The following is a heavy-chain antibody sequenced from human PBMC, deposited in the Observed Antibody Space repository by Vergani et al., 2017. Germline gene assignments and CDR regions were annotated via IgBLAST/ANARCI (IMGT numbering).Heavy chain of an antibody. Sequence: QVQLQQSGPGLVKPSQTLPLTCAISGDSVSSISAAWNWIRQSPSRGLEWLGRTYYRSKWYNDYAVSVKSRITINPDTSKNQFSLQLNSVTPEDTAVYYCARDRECSSTSCYTGHGAVDIWGQGTMVTVSS. CDR1: GDSVSSISAA. CDR2: TYYRSKWYN. D-gene: IGHD2-2*02. J-gene: IGHJ3*02. V-gene: IGHV6-1*01. CDR3: ARDRECSSTSCYTGHGAVDI.